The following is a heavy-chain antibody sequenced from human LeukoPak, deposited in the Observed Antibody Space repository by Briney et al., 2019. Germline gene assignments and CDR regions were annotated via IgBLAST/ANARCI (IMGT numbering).Heavy chain of an antibody. D-gene: IGHD2-8*01. CDR3: ARDRLSNGAGWYFDL. CDR2: IGIAGDT. J-gene: IGHJ2*01. CDR1: GFTFSSYD. V-gene: IGHV3-13*04. Sequence: GGSLRLSCAASGFTFSSYDMHWVRQVTGRGLEWVSAIGIAGDTYYLGSVKGRFTISGENAKNSLYLQMNSLRAGDTAVYYCARDRLSNGAGWYFDLWGRGTLVSVSS.